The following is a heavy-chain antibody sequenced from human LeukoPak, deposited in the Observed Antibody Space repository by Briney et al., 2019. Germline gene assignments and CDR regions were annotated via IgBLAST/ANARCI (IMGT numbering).Heavy chain of an antibody. CDR2: ISGDGRNI. D-gene: IGHD3-22*01. CDR1: GFTFSSYW. J-gene: IGHJ1*01. CDR3: AREYYYDSSGAEYFQH. V-gene: IGHV3-74*01. Sequence: PGGSLRLSCVASGFTFSSYWMHWVRQDPRKGLVWVSRISGDGRNINYADSVRGRFTISRDNAKNTLYLQMNSLRAEDTAVYYCAREYYYDSSGAEYFQHWGQGTLVTVSS.